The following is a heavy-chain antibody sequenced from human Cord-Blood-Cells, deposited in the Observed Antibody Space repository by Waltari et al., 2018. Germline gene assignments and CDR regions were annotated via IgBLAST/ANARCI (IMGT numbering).Heavy chain of an antibody. CDR2: IIPIFGTA. CDR3: ARVQVYSSSSWFDP. D-gene: IGHD6-6*01. CDR1: GGPFSRYA. Sequence: QVQLVQSGAEVKKPGSSVKVSCRASGGPFSRYAISWVRQAPGQGLEWMGGIIPIFGTANYAQKFQGRVTITADKSTSTAYMELSSLRSEDTAVYYCARVQVYSSSSWFDPWGQGTLVTVSS. V-gene: IGHV1-69*06. J-gene: IGHJ5*02.